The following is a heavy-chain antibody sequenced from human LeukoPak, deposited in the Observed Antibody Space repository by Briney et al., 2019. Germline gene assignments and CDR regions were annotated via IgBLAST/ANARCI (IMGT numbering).Heavy chain of an antibody. Sequence: ASVKVSCKASGYTFTNYYIHWVRQAPGQGLEWMGWIDPNSGGTNYAQKFQGRATMTRDTSISTAYMVLNRLRSDDTAVYYCAREYYYGSGNYYNRIDYWGQGTLVTVSS. V-gene: IGHV1-2*02. CDR1: GYTFTNYY. CDR3: AREYYYGSGNYYNRIDY. CDR2: IDPNSGGT. J-gene: IGHJ4*02. D-gene: IGHD3-10*01.